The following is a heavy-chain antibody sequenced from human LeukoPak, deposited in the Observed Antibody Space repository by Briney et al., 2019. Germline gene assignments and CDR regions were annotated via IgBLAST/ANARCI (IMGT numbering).Heavy chain of an antibody. J-gene: IGHJ4*02. V-gene: IGHV4-30-4*01. Sequence: SETLSLTCTVSGDSISSGDNYWSWIRQPPGKGLEWIGYIYYSGSTYCNPSLKSRVTISVDTSKNRISLKLSSVTAADTAVYYCAREEYPFYFDYWGQGTLVTVSS. CDR3: AREEYPFYFDY. D-gene: IGHD2/OR15-2a*01. CDR1: GDSISSGDNY. CDR2: IYYSGST.